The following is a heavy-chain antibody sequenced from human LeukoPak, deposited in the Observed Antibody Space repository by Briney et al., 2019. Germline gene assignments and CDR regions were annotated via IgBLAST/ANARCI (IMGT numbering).Heavy chain of an antibody. CDR2: ISSSSSTI. Sequence: GGSLRLSCAASGFTFSSYSMNWVRQAPGKGLEWVSYISSSSSTIYYADSVKGRFTISRDNAKNSLYLQMNSLRAEDTAVYYCAKAAGGSSWYSQPYFDYWGQGTLATVSS. CDR3: AKAAGGSSWYSQPYFDY. D-gene: IGHD6-13*01. J-gene: IGHJ4*02. CDR1: GFTFSSYS. V-gene: IGHV3-48*04.